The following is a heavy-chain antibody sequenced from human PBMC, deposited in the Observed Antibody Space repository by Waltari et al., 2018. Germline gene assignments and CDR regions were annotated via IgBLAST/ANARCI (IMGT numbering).Heavy chain of an antibody. V-gene: IGHV4-39*01. Sequence: QLHLQESGPGLVEPSGTLYLTCSVSSVSINSGYWGWIRQPPGKGLEWLGNIYYSGSTYDGPSLDSRLAISVDTSRNQFFLSLTSVTAADTAVYYCARARCSTSSCLFVSGFDPWGQGILVTVSS. CDR2: IYYSGST. D-gene: IGHD6-13*01. J-gene: IGHJ5*02. CDR3: ARARCSTSSCLFVSGFDP. CDR1: SVSINSGY.